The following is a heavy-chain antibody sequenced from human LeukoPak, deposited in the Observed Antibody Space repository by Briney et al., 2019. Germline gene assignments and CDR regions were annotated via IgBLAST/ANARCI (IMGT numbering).Heavy chain of an antibody. J-gene: IGHJ4*02. Sequence: PSETLSLTCAVSGYSISSGDYWGWTRQPPGKGLEWIGSVYYSGSTHYNPSLKSRVTISVDTSRNQFSLRLSSVTAADTAVYYCAKNSRVTSPSPGYFDYWGQEPWATVSS. D-gene: IGHD4-17*01. CDR1: GYSISSGDY. CDR3: AKNSRVTSPSPGYFDY. CDR2: VYYSGST. V-gene: IGHV4-38-2*01.